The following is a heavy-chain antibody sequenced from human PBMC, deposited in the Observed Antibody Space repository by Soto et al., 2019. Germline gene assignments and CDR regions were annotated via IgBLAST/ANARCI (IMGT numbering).Heavy chain of an antibody. Sequence: QVQLVQSGAEVKKPGCSVKVYCKAPGGTFSRYTINWVRQAPGQGLEWMGRVVPKIGSINFIRTLQGRLTLTAGKPTRTGFLELSSLRPEDTAVYYFTRGGRNSNWNAGTFEYWGQGTQVSVSS. J-gene: IGHJ4*02. CDR3: TRGGRNSNWNAGTFEY. CDR1: GGTFSRYT. CDR2: VVPKIGSI. D-gene: IGHD1-20*01. V-gene: IGHV1-69*08.